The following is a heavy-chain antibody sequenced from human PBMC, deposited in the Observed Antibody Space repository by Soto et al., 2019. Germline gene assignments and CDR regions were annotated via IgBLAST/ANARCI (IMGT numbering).Heavy chain of an antibody. J-gene: IGHJ4*02. D-gene: IGHD3-3*02. CDR2: ISGSGGTT. CDR1: RFTFSSYA. Sequence: GVSMRLSRVAARFTFSSYALSWVRQAPGRGLEWVSAISGSGGTTCYADSVKGRFTISRDNSKNTLFLQMNSLRAEDAAIYYCAKSPKGIRTSFDYWGQGSLVTVSS. V-gene: IGHV3-23*01. CDR3: AKSPKGIRTSFDY.